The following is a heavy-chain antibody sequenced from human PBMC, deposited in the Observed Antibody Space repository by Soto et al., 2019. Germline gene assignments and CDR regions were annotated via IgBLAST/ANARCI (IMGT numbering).Heavy chain of an antibody. D-gene: IGHD6-19*01. V-gene: IGHV1-18*01. CDR3: ARYTSGWGYWYFDL. J-gene: IGHJ2*01. Sequence: QVQLAQSGAEVKKPGASLKVSCKASGYTCTSYGISWVRHAPGQGLEWMGWTSVNNGNGNEAQKVQGRVTMTTDTSTSTAYLDLRSLRSDDTAVYYCARYTSGWGYWYFDLWGRGTLVTVSS. CDR2: TSVNNGNG. CDR1: GYTCTSYG.